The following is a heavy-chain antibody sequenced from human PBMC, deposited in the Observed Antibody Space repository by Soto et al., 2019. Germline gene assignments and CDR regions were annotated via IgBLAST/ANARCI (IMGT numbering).Heavy chain of an antibody. V-gene: IGHV3-21*01. CDR1: RFTFSSYS. CDR2: ITSRSSYI. J-gene: IGHJ4*02. CDR3: ARDHNTALDY. Sequence: VHLVESGGGLVQPGGSLRLSCAASRFTFSSYSMNWVRQAPGKGLEWVSSITSRSSYIYYADSVKGRFTISRDDAKISLYLQMNSLRAEDTAVYYCARDHNTALDYWGQGTLVTVSS. D-gene: IGHD2-2*02.